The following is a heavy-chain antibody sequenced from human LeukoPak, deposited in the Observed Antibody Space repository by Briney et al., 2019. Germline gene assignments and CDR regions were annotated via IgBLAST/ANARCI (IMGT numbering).Heavy chain of an antibody. CDR1: GFTFSDYY. CDR3: ARGRRWLHYFDY. Sequence: AGGSLRLSCAASGFTFSDYYMSWIRQAPGKGLKWVSYISSSGSTIYYADSVKGRFTISRDNAKNSLYLQMNSLRAEDTAVYYCARGRRWLHYFDYWGQGTLVTVSS. CDR2: ISSSGSTI. J-gene: IGHJ4*02. D-gene: IGHD5-24*01. V-gene: IGHV3-11*01.